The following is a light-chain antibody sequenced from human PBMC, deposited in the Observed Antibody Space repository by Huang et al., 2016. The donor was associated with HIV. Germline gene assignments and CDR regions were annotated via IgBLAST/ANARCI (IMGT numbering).Light chain of an antibody. V-gene: IGKV3-15*01. Sequence: EIVMTQSPASLPGSPGERATLSCRARQSVKSDLAWYQKKPGQPPRLLMYGASTRATGVPPRFSGSGSGTNFTLTISSLQSEDFALYYCHQYNDWPRTFGQGTKVEVK. CDR1: QSVKSD. J-gene: IGKJ1*01. CDR2: GAS. CDR3: HQYNDWPRT.